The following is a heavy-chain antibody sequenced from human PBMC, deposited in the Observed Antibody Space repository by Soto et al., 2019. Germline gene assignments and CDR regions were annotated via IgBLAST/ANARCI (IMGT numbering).Heavy chain of an antibody. CDR1: GGSISSSSYY. D-gene: IGHD6-19*01. Sequence: SETLSLTCTVSGGSISSSSYYWGWIRQPPGKGLEWIGSIYYSGSTYYNPSLKSRVTISVGTSKNQFSLKLSSVTAADTAVYYCARQADSRGWPSPVGYWGQATLVTVSS. CDR2: IYYSGST. J-gene: IGHJ4*02. V-gene: IGHV4-39*01. CDR3: ARQADSRGWPSPVGY.